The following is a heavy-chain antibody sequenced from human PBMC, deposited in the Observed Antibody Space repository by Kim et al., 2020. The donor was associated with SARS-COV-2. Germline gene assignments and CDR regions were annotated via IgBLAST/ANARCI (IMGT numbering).Heavy chain of an antibody. Sequence: YSPDSVKGRFTISRDNAKNSLYLQMNSLRAEDTAVYYCAKNPSGWYYFDYWGQGTLVTVSS. D-gene: IGHD6-19*01. V-gene: IGHV3-11*01. CDR3: AKNPSGWYYFDY. J-gene: IGHJ4*02.